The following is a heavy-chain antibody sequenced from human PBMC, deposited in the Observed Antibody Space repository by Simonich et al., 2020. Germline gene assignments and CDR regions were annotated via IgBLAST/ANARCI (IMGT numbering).Heavy chain of an antibody. CDR1: GFTFSSYG. J-gene: IGHJ5*02. Sequence: QVQLVESGGGVVQPGRSLRLSCAASGFTFSSYGMHWVRQAPGKGLGWVAVIWYDGRNKYYADSVKGRFTISRDNSKNTLYLQMNSLRAEDTAVYYCARAYSSSWYNWFDPWGQGTLVTVSS. CDR3: ARAYSSSWYNWFDP. D-gene: IGHD6-13*01. CDR2: IWYDGRNK. V-gene: IGHV3-33*01.